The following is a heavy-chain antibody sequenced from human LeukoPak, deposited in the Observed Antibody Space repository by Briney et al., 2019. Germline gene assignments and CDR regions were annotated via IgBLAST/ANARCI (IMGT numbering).Heavy chain of an antibody. D-gene: IGHD3-22*01. CDR3: ARSSEGFRPFDSSGYLDY. Sequence: ASQTLSLTCTVSGGSISSGGYYWSWIRQHPGKGLEWIGYIYYSGSTNYNPSLKSRVTISVDTSKNQFSLKLSSVTAADTAVYYCARSSEGFRPFDSSGYLDYWGQGTLVTVSS. J-gene: IGHJ4*02. CDR1: GGSISSGGYY. CDR2: IYYSGST. V-gene: IGHV4-31*03.